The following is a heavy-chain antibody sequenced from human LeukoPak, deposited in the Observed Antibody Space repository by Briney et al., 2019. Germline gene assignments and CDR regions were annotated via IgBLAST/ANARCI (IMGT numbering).Heavy chain of an antibody. CDR3: ARDREVTGTTVGLDY. Sequence: AASVKVSCKASGYTFTSYGISWVRQAPGQGLEWMGRIIPILGIANYAQKFQGRVTITADKSTSTAYMELSSLRSEDTAVYYCARDREVTGTTVGLDYWGQGTLVTVSS. J-gene: IGHJ4*02. CDR2: IIPILGIA. V-gene: IGHV1-69*04. D-gene: IGHD1-20*01. CDR1: GYTFTSYG.